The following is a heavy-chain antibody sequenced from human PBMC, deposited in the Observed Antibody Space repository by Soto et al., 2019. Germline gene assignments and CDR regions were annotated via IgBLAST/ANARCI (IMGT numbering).Heavy chain of an antibody. CDR3: AREYIPSIVATTSYYYYGMDV. Sequence: SGPTLVNPTQTLTLTCTFSGFSLSTSGMCVSWIRQPPGKALEWLARIDWDDDKYYSTSLKTRLTISKDTSKNQVVLTMTNMDPVDTATYYCAREYIPSIVATTSYYYYGMDVWGQGTTVTVSS. CDR1: GFSLSTSGMC. CDR2: IDWDDDK. J-gene: IGHJ6*02. D-gene: IGHD5-12*01. V-gene: IGHV2-70*11.